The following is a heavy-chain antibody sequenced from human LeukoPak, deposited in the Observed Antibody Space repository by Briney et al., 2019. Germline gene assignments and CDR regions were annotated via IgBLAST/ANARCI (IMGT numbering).Heavy chain of an antibody. J-gene: IGHJ4*02. CDR1: GFIFSNHA. CDR2: ISGSGGSTST. D-gene: IGHD6-13*01. Sequence: GGSLRLSCAASGFIFSNHAMSWVRQAPGKGLEWVSAISGSGGSTSTNYADSVKGRFTISRDNSENTLYLQMNSLRAEDTAVYYCGGSDWYSLINFWGQGTLVTVSS. V-gene: IGHV3-23*01. CDR3: GGSDWYSLINF.